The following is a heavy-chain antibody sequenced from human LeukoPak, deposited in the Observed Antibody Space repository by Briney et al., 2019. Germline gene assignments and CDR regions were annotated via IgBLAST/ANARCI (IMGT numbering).Heavy chain of an antibody. CDR1: GGSISSGGFY. CDR2: IYYSGST. V-gene: IGHV4-31*11. J-gene: IGHJ3*02. D-gene: IGHD2-21*01. Sequence: SETLSLTCGVSGGSISSGGFYWGWIRQHPGNLEWIGFIYYSGSTYYNPSLKSRVSISLDTSKNQFSLKLRSVTAADTAVYFCATTSVGYYAFDIWGQGTMVTVSS. CDR3: ATTSVGYYAFDI.